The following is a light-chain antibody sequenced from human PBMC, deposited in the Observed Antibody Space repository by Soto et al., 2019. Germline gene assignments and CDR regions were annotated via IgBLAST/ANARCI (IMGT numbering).Light chain of an antibody. CDR1: QGIRDE. V-gene: IGKV1-6*02. CDR3: LQDYDYPRT. Sequence: ALQMTQSPSSLSAFVGDRVTITCRASQGIRDELGWYQQKAGKAPNLLISAASRLQSGVPSRFSGRGSGTDFTLTISSLQPEDFATYYCLQDYDYPRTFGQGTKVDIK. CDR2: AAS. J-gene: IGKJ1*01.